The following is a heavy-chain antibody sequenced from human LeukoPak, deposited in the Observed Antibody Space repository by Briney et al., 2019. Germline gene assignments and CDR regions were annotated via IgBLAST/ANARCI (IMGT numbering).Heavy chain of an antibody. CDR3: ARRIGERFSAHEYFDS. CDR2: IIPIVNMV. V-gene: IGHV1-69*04. Sequence: SVKVSCKASGDAFSTYVFTRVRQAPGQGLEWMGRIIPIVNMVDYAEEFQGRVSITADKSTSTAYMEVSGLRSEDTAVYYCARRIGERFSAHEYFDSWGQGTQVTVSS. J-gene: IGHJ4*02. CDR1: GDAFSTYV. D-gene: IGHD5-12*01.